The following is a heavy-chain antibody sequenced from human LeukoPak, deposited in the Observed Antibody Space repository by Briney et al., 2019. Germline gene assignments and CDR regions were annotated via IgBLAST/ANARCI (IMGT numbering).Heavy chain of an antibody. V-gene: IGHV1-2*02. CDR1: GYTFTDYH. Sequence: ASLKVSCKASGYTFTDYHLHWVRQAPGQGLEWMGWINPNSGGTNYAQNFQGRVTMTRDTSISTAYIELNRLRSDDTAIYYCARGYCSGGTCSGAWFDPWGQGTLVTVSS. J-gene: IGHJ5*02. D-gene: IGHD2-15*01. CDR3: ARGYCSGGTCSGAWFDP. CDR2: INPNSGGT.